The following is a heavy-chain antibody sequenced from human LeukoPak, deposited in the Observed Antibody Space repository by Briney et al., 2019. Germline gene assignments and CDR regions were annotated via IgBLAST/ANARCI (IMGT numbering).Heavy chain of an antibody. Sequence: PETLSLTCTVSGGSISSYYWSWIRQPPGKGLEWIGEINHSGSTNYNPSLKSRVTISVDTSKNQFSLKLSSVTAADTAVYYCARGRGDYRYYYYGMDVWGQGTTVTVSS. CDR2: INHSGST. CDR3: ARGRGDYRYYYYGMDV. D-gene: IGHD4-17*01. J-gene: IGHJ6*02. CDR1: GGSISSYY. V-gene: IGHV4-34*01.